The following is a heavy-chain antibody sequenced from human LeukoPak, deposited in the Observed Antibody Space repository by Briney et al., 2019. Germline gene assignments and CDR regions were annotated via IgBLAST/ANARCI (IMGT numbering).Heavy chain of an antibody. Sequence: GASVTVSCKASGHTFTSYYMHWVRQAPGQGLERMGIINPSGGSTIYAQKFQGRVTMTRDTSTSTVYMELSSLRSEDTAVYYCARGWEYQPFDIWGQGTMVTVSS. D-gene: IGHD2-2*01. V-gene: IGHV1-46*03. CDR3: ARGWEYQPFDI. CDR1: GHTFTSYY. CDR2: INPSGGST. J-gene: IGHJ3*02.